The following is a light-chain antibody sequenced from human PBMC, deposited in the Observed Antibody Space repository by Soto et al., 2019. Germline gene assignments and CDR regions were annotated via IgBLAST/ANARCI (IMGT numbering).Light chain of an antibody. CDR2: KGS. CDR1: QSVSRW. V-gene: IGKV1-5*03. J-gene: IGKJ3*01. Sequence: DIQMTQSPSILPASVGDSVTISCRATQSVSRWLAWYQQKPGKAPKLLIYKGSYLQSGVPSRFSGSGSATEFTLTINSLQPDDFATYYCQQYKTDFTFGPGTKV. CDR3: QQYKTDFT.